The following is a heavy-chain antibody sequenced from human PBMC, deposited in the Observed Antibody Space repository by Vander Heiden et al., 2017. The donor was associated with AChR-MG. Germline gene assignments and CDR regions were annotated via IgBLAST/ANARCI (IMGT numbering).Heavy chain of an antibody. Sequence: QVQLAESGGAVVQPGRSLRLPCPGSGLTFGSYAMRWVRQAPGKGLEWVAVISYDGSNKYYADSVKGRFTISRDNSKSTLDLQMNSLRAEDTAVYYCARDYYDSSGYYLDYWGQGTLVTVSS. D-gene: IGHD3-22*01. CDR3: ARDYYDSSGYYLDY. V-gene: IGHV3-30-3*01. CDR1: GLTFGSYA. CDR2: ISYDGSNK. J-gene: IGHJ4*02.